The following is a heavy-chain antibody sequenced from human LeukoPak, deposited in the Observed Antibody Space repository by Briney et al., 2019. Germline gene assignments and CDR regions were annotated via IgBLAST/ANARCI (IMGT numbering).Heavy chain of an antibody. CDR2: VSGGGGGS. CDR1: GFTFEDYA. Sequence: GGSLRLSCAAFGFTFEDYAMHWVRQAPGKGLEWVSLVSGGGGGSNYADSVKGRFTVSRDNSKNSLYLQMNSLRTEDTALYYCARDIYCSGSNCYAPFDYWGQGTLVTVSS. D-gene: IGHD2-2*01. V-gene: IGHV3-43*02. CDR3: ARDIYCSGSNCYAPFDY. J-gene: IGHJ4*02.